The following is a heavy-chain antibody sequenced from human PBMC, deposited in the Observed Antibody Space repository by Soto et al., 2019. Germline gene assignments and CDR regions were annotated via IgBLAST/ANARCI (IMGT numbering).Heavy chain of an antibody. Sequence: QVQLVQSGAEVKKPGASVKVSCKASGYTFNFYGITWVRQAPGQGLEWMGWISGFNGNTNYAADLQGRVTMTTDAATSAANMELKGLRSDDTAVYYCARNGVSSGHESPDFDSWGQGTLVTVSS. CDR3: ARNGVSSGHESPDFDS. CDR1: GYTFNFYG. D-gene: IGHD1-1*01. V-gene: IGHV1-18*01. J-gene: IGHJ4*02. CDR2: ISGFNGNT.